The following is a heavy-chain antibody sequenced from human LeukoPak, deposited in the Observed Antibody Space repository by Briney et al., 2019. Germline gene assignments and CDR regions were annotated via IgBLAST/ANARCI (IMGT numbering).Heavy chain of an antibody. CDR1: GFTVSSNY. CDR3: ASAHRGGDWNYRNIDY. J-gene: IGHJ4*02. Sequence: PGGSPRLSCAASGFTVSSNYMSWVRQAPGKGLEWVSVIYSGGSTYYACSVKGRYTISRDNYKNTLYLQMNSLRAEDTAVYYCASAHRGGDWNYRNIDYWGQGTLVTVSS. D-gene: IGHD1-7*01. CDR2: IYSGGST. V-gene: IGHV3-66*01.